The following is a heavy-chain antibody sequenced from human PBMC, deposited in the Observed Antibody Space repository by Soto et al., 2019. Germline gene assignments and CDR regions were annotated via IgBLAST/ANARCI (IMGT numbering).Heavy chain of an antibody. V-gene: IGHV4-30-4*01. J-gene: IGHJ4*02. CDR2: IYYSGST. D-gene: IGHD6-19*01. CDR1: GGSISSGDYY. Sequence: PSETLSLTCTVSGGSISSGDYYWSWIRQPPGKGLEWIGYIYYSGSTYYNPSLKSRVTISVDTSKNQFSLKLSSVTAADTAVYYCARAPSPLGAVAGTSDQFDYWGQGTLVTVSS. CDR3: ARAPSPLGAVAGTSDQFDY.